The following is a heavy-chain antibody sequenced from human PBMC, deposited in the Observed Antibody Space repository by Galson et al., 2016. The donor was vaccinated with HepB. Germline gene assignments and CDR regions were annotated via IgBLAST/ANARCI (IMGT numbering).Heavy chain of an antibody. CDR3: ARDPQLAGAGGSVDP. J-gene: IGHJ5*02. V-gene: IGHV4-34*01. Sequence: SETLSLTCAVFGGSVRHDYWSWIRQSPGKGLEWIGEINYDGDTNYNPSLNSRVTISLNTSKNQVSLRLTSVTAADTALYYCARDPQLAGAGGSVDPWGQGTLVVVFS. D-gene: IGHD1-26*01. CDR1: GGSVRHDY. CDR2: INYDGDT.